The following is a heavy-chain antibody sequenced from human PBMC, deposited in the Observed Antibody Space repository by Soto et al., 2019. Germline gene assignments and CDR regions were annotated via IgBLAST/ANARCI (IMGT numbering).Heavy chain of an antibody. J-gene: IGHJ4*02. V-gene: IGHV4-34*01. Sequence: QVQLQQWGAGLLKPSETLSLTCAVYGGSFSGYYWSWIRQPPGKGLEWIGEINHSGSTNYNPSLKSRVTISVDTSKNQFALKLSSVTAADTAVYYCARAEYHRVCFDYWGQGTLVTVSS. D-gene: IGHD6-6*01. CDR1: GGSFSGYY. CDR3: ARAEYHRVCFDY. CDR2: INHSGST.